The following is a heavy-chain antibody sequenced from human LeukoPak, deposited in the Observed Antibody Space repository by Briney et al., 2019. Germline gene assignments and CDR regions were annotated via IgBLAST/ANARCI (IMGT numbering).Heavy chain of an antibody. V-gene: IGHV4-34*01. D-gene: IGHD2-15*01. CDR2: INHSGST. J-gene: IGHJ6*03. CDR3: ARHLTDPNYCSGGSCQPSNYYYYYYMDV. Sequence: SETLSLTCAVYGGSFSGYYWSWIRQPPGKGLEWIGEINHSGSTNYNPPLKSRVTISVDTSKNQFSLKLSSVTAADTAVYYCARHLTDPNYCSGGSCQPSNYYYYYYMDVWGKGTTVTISS. CDR1: GGSFSGYY.